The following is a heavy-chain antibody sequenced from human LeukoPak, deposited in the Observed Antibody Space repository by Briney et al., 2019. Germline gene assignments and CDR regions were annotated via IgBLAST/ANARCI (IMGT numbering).Heavy chain of an antibody. CDR1: GGSFSGYY. Sequence: PSETLSLTCAVYGGSFSGYYWSWIRQPPGKGLEWIGEINHSVSTNYNPSLKSRVTISVDTSKNQFSLKLSSVTAADTAVYYCAGLLRLVRGFDYWGQGTLVSVSS. CDR3: AGLLRLVRGFDY. V-gene: IGHV4-34*01. CDR2: INHSVST. D-gene: IGHD6-19*01. J-gene: IGHJ4*02.